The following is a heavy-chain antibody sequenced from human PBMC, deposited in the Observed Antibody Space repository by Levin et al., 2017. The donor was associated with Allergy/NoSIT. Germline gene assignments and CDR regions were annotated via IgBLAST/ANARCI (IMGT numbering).Heavy chain of an antibody. Sequence: SCTVSGGSITGDHYWSWIRQPPGKGLEWIGNVHYSGSTYYNPSLRSRVTISEDTSKNQFSLRLSSVTAADTAVFYCARGALRGYSYDWYFDLWGRGTLITVSS. V-gene: IGHV4-30-4*01. CDR1: GGSITGDHY. CDR2: VHYSGST. D-gene: IGHD5-18*01. CDR3: ARGALRGYSYDWYFDL. J-gene: IGHJ2*01.